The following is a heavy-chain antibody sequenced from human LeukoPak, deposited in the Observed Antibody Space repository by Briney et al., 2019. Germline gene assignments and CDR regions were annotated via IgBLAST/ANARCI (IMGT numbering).Heavy chain of an antibody. CDR3: ARVPVAGTYYYYYGMDV. V-gene: IGHV4-34*01. Sequence: SETLSLTCAVYGGSFSGYYWSWIRQPPGKGLEWIGEINHSGSTNYNPSLKSRVTISVDTSKNQFSLKLSSVTTADTAVYYCARVPVAGTYYYYYGMDVWGQGTTVTVSS. CDR2: INHSGST. J-gene: IGHJ6*02. D-gene: IGHD6-19*01. CDR1: GGSFSGYY.